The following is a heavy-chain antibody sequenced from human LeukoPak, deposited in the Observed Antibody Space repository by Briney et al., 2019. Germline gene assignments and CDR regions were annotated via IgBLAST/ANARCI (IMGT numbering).Heavy chain of an antibody. D-gene: IGHD5-18*01. Sequence: GGSLTLSCAASGFSFSMYEVNWVRQAPGKGRGWVSYISCRGKNIYSPDSVKGRFTICRDHAKNSLYLQMNSLRAEDTGVYYCARDRGYSYDYALDYWGQGTLVTVSS. J-gene: IGHJ4*02. CDR1: GFSFSMYE. CDR3: ARDRGYSYDYALDY. CDR2: ISCRGKNI. V-gene: IGHV3-48*03.